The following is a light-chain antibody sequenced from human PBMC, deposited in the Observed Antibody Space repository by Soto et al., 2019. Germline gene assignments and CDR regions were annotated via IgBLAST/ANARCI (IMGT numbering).Light chain of an antibody. CDR2: DNQ. CDR3: GTWDSSLTIGVI. J-gene: IGLJ2*01. CDR1: SSNVGKNF. Sequence: QSVLTQPPSVSAAPGQKVSISCSGSSSNVGKNFVSWYQHVPGKAPKLLIYDNQKRPSGIPDRFSASKSGTLATLDITGHQTGDEADYYCGTWDSSLTIGVIFGGGTKLTVL. V-gene: IGLV1-51*01.